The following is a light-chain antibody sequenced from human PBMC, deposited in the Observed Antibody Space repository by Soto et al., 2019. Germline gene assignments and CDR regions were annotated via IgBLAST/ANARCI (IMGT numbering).Light chain of an antibody. CDR1: QSISTY. CDR3: QQSYNNPL. V-gene: IGKV1-39*01. Sequence: DIQMTQSPSFLSASVGDRVTITCRASQSISTYLNWYQQKPGEAPKLLIYVASSLHSGVPSRFSGSGSGTEFTLTISSLQPEDFATYYCQQSYNNPLFGGGTKVEMK. J-gene: IGKJ4*01. CDR2: VAS.